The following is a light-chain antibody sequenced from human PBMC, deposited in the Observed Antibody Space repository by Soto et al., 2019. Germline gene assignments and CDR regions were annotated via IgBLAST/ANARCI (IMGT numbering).Light chain of an antibody. CDR3: QQDSYWPLT. V-gene: IGKV3-15*01. J-gene: IGKJ5*01. Sequence: ERVMTQSPATLSVSPGERATLSCRASQSVSSSLAWYQQKPGHAPRLLIYGASTRATGIPARFSSSGSGTEFTLTISSLPSEDFAFYYCQQDSYWPLTFGQGTLLEIK. CDR1: QSVSSS. CDR2: GAS.